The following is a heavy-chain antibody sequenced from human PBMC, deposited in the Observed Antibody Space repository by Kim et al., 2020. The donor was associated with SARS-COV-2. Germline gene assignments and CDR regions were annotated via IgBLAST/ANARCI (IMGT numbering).Heavy chain of an antibody. CDR1: GYTFTSYG. Sequence: ASVKVSCKASGYTFTSYGISWVRQAPGQGLEWMGWISAYNGNTNYAQKLQGRVTMTTDTSTSTAYMELRSLRSDDTAVYYCARLELFDYYYGMDVWGQGTTVTVSS. CDR3: ARLELFDYYYGMDV. V-gene: IGHV1-18*01. D-gene: IGHD1-7*01. J-gene: IGHJ6*02. CDR2: ISAYNGNT.